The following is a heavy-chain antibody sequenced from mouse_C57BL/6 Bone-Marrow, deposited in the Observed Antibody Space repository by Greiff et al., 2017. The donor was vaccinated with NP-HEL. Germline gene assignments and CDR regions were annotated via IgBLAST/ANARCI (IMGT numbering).Heavy chain of an antibody. V-gene: IGHV1-72*01. CDR1: GYTFTSYW. Sequence: KQSCKASGYTFTSYWMHWVKQRPGRGLEWIGRIDPNSGGTKYNEKFKSKATLTVDKPSSTAYMQLSSLTSEDSAVYYCARGTTVVATTGGYFDVWGTGTTVTVSS. CDR3: ARGTTVVATTGGYFDV. D-gene: IGHD1-1*01. J-gene: IGHJ1*03. CDR2: IDPNSGGT.